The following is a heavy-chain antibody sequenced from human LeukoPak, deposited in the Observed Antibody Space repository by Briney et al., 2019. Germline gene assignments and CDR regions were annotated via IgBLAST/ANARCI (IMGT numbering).Heavy chain of an antibody. CDR1: GYSFTSYW. D-gene: IGHD3-10*01. J-gene: IGHJ5*02. Sequence: GESLKISCQGSGYSFTSYWIGWVRQLPGKGLEWMGIIYPGDSDTRYSPSFQGQVTLSADKSISTAYLQWSSLKASDTAMYYCARQRDGSGRKKNWFDPWGQGTLVTVSS. CDR3: ARQRDGSGRKKNWFDP. V-gene: IGHV5-51*01. CDR2: IYPGDSDT.